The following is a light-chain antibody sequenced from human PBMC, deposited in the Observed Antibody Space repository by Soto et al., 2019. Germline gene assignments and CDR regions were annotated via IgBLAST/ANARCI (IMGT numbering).Light chain of an antibody. Sequence: IVMTQSPATLSVSPGQRATLSCRASQSVSTNLAWYQQKPGQAPRLLIYGASTRATGIPARFSGSGSGTEFTLTISGLQSDDFAVYYGQQDSNWTPCTFGQGTRVDFK. J-gene: IGKJ1*01. CDR3: QQDSNWTPCT. CDR2: GAS. V-gene: IGKV3D-15*01. CDR1: QSVSTN.